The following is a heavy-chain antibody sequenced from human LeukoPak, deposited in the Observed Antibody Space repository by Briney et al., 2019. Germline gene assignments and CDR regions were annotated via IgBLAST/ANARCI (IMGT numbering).Heavy chain of an antibody. CDR3: ARAKRVIYSHGPGGY. CDR2: INPNSGGA. CDR1: GYTFTCYY. V-gene: IGHV1-2*02. J-gene: IGHJ4*02. Sequence: ASVKVSCKASGYTFTCYYMHWVRQAPGQGLEWMGWINPNSGGANYAQKFQGRVTMTRDTSISTAYMELSRLRSDDTAVYYCARAKRVIYSHGPGGYWGRGTLVTVSS. D-gene: IGHD5-18*01.